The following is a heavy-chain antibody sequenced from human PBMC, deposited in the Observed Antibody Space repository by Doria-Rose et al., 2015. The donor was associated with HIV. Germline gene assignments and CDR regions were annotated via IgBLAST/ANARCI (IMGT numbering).Heavy chain of an antibody. V-gene: IGHV4-31*02. D-gene: IGHD3-3*01. CDR1: GASVSSRGYY. CDR2: TYYTGTS. Sequence: GASVSSRGYYWNWIRQVPGKGLESLGYTYYTGTSDYSPSLKSRLNMAVDTSKNQFSLKLSFVTVADTAVYYCARMGSYRELDYWGQGARGIVSA. CDR3: ARMGSYRELDY. J-gene: IGHJ4*02.